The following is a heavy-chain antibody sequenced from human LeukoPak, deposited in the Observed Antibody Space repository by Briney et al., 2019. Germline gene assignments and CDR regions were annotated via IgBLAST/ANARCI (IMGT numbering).Heavy chain of an antibody. V-gene: IGHV5-51*01. Sequence: HGESLKISCKGSGYSFTSYWIGWVRQMPGKGLEWMGIIYPGDSDTRYSPSFQGQVTISADKSISTAYLQWSSLKASDTAMYYCARQGGDSRSSNPIDYWGQGTLVTVSS. CDR2: IYPGDSDT. D-gene: IGHD6-6*01. CDR1: GYSFTSYW. CDR3: ARQGGDSRSSNPIDY. J-gene: IGHJ4*02.